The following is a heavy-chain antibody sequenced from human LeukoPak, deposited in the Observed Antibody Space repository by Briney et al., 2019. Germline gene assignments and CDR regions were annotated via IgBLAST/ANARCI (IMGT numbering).Heavy chain of an antibody. CDR2: ISSSSSYI. D-gene: IGHD2-2*01. Sequence: GGSLRLSCAASGFTFSSYSMNWVRQAPGKGLEWVSSISSSSSYIYYADSVKGRFTISRDNAKNSLYLQMNSLRAEDTAVYYCARDGRSQLLCLPCMDVWGQGTTVTVSS. CDR1: GFTFSSYS. V-gene: IGHV3-21*01. J-gene: IGHJ6*02. CDR3: ARDGRSQLLCLPCMDV.